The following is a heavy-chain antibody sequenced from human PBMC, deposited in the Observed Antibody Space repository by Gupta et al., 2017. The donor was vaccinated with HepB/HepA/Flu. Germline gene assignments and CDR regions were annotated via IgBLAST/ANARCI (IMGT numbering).Heavy chain of an antibody. CDR1: GFNFSRSW. D-gene: IGHD3-16*01. CDR2: ISYDGSAC. J-gene: IGHJ4*02. V-gene: IGHV3-7*01. CDR3: ATWGSGY. Sequence: EVQVVESGGGLVQPGGSLRLSCATSGFNFSRSWRSWVRQAPGKGLEWVANISYDGSACYYVGSVKGRFTISRDNAKNSLYLEXNXLRKEDXALYYWATWGSGYWGQGTQGIVSS.